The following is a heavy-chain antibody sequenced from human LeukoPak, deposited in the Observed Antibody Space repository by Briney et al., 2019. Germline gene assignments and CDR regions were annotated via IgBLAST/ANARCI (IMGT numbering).Heavy chain of an antibody. Sequence: GGSLRLSCAASGFTFSSYGMHWVRQAPGKGLEWVAVIWYDGSNKYYADSVKGRFTISRDNSKNTLYLQMNSLRAEDTAVYYCARDYGGNYFDYWGQGTLVTVSS. V-gene: IGHV3-33*01. D-gene: IGHD4-23*01. J-gene: IGHJ4*02. CDR1: GFTFSSYG. CDR2: IWYDGSNK. CDR3: ARDYGGNYFDY.